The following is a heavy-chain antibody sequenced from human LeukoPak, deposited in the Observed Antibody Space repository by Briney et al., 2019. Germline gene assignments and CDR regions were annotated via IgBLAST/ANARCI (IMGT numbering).Heavy chain of an antibody. CDR1: GFTFSSSW. J-gene: IGHJ4*02. Sequence: GGSLRLSCAASGFTFSSSWMSWVRQAPGKGLEWVANIKPNGSEKYYVDSVKGRFAISRDNAKNSLYLQMNSLRAEDTAVYYCARDKFGGTDYWGQGTLVTVSS. CDR3: ARDKFGGTDY. D-gene: IGHD3-16*01. V-gene: IGHV3-7*01. CDR2: IKPNGSEK.